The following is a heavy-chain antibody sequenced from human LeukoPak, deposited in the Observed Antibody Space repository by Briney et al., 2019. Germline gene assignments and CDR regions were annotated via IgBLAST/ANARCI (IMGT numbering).Heavy chain of an antibody. Sequence: SETLSLTCTVSGGSISSYYWSWIRQPPGKGLEWIGYIYYSGSTNYNPSLKSRVTISVDTSKNQFSLNLSSLTAADTAVYYCARGDGYNWAFDYWGQGTLVTVSS. V-gene: IGHV4-59*08. D-gene: IGHD5-24*01. CDR1: GGSISSYY. CDR3: ARGDGYNWAFDY. CDR2: IYYSGST. J-gene: IGHJ4*02.